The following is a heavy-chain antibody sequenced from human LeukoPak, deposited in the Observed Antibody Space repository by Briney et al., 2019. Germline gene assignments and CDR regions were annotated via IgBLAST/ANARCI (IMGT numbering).Heavy chain of an antibody. Sequence: GASVKVSCKVSGYTLTELSMHWVRQAPGKGLEWMGGFDPEDGETIYAQKFQGRVTMTEDTSTDTAYMELSSLRSEDTAVYYCATLRHFDWSRPTVDYWGQGTLVTVSS. CDR3: ATLRHFDWSRPTVDY. CDR2: FDPEDGET. D-gene: IGHD3-9*01. CDR1: GYTLTELS. V-gene: IGHV1-24*01. J-gene: IGHJ4*02.